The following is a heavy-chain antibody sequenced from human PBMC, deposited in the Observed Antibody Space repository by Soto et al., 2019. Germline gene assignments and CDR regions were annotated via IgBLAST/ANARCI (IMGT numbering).Heavy chain of an antibody. D-gene: IGHD3-3*01. Sequence: ASVKVSCKASGYTFTSYAMHWVRQAPGQRLEWMGWINAGNGNTKYSQKFQGRVTITRDTSASTPYMELSSLRSEDTAVYYCARVTKKLEWLEGFYPWGKGTLVTVS. CDR3: ARVTKKLEWLEGFYP. CDR2: INAGNGNT. V-gene: IGHV1-3*01. J-gene: IGHJ5*02. CDR1: GYTFTSYA.